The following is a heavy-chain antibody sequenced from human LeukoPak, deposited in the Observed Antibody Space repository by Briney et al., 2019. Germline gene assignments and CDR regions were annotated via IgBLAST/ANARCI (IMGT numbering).Heavy chain of an antibody. D-gene: IGHD6-13*01. V-gene: IGHV4-59*01. CDR2: INYSGGT. J-gene: IGHJ4*02. CDR3: AGATIAAAGFSLDF. CDR1: GGSISSYY. Sequence: SETLSLTCTVSGGSISSYYWTWIRQPPGQGLEWIGYINYSGGTNYNPSLNSRVTISVDTSKNHFSLEVSSVTAADTALYYCAGATIAAAGFSLDFWGQGTLVTVSS.